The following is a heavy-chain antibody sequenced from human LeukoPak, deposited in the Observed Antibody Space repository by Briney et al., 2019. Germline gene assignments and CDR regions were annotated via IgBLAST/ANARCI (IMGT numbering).Heavy chain of an antibody. CDR3: ATDLAMVRGVIGGDY. D-gene: IGHD3-10*01. CDR2: INPSGGST. CDR1: GYTFTSYY. Sequence: ASVKVPCKASGYTFTSYYMHWVRQAPGQGLEWMGIINPSGGSTSYAQKFQGRVTMTEDTSTDTAYMELSSLTSDDTAVYYCATDLAMVRGVIGGDYWGQGTLVTVSS. J-gene: IGHJ4*02. V-gene: IGHV1-46*01.